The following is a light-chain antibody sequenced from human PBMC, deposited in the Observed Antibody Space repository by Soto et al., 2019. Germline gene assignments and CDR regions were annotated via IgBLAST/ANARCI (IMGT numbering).Light chain of an antibody. Sequence: EIVLTQSPGTLSLSPGERATLSCRASQSVSSAHLAWYQQKPGQAPRLLIYGAFSRATGIPDRFSGSGSGTDFTLTISRLEPEDFAVYYCQQYGSSPMYTFGQGTKLEI. J-gene: IGKJ2*01. V-gene: IGKV3-20*01. CDR2: GAF. CDR1: QSVSSAH. CDR3: QQYGSSPMYT.